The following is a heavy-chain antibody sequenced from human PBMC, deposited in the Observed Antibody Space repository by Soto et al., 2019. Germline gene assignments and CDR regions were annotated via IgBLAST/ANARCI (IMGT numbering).Heavy chain of an antibody. CDR3: AKALQYSSSRDYFYYGMDV. Sequence: SETLSLTCSVSGGSISSGYYYWSWIRQPPGKGLEWIGNIYYSGTTYYNPSLKSRLIISIDTSKNQFSLKVGSVTADDTAVFYCAKALQYSSSRDYFYYGMDVWGQGTTVTVSS. CDR1: GGSISSGYYY. J-gene: IGHJ6*02. V-gene: IGHV4-30-4*01. CDR2: IYYSGTT. D-gene: IGHD6-6*01.